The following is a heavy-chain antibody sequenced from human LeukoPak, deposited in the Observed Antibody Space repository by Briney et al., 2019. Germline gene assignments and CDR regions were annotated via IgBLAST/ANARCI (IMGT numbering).Heavy chain of an antibody. CDR3: AAGLVIAARDLDFDL. J-gene: IGHJ2*01. CDR1: GFTFTSSA. Sequence: SVKVSCKASGFTFTSSAMQWVRQARGQRLEWIGWIVVGSGNTNYAQKFQERVTITRDMSTSTAYMELSSLRSEDTAVYYCAAGLVIAARDLDFDLWGRGTLVTVSS. D-gene: IGHD6-25*01. V-gene: IGHV1-58*02. CDR2: IVVGSGNT.